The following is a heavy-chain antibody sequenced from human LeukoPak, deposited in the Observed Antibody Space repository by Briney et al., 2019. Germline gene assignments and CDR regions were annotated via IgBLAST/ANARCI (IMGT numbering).Heavy chain of an antibody. J-gene: IGHJ4*02. Sequence: GGSLRHSCAASGFTSSSYWMSWVRQAPGKGLERVANIKQDGSEKHYVDSVKGPFTMSIDNAKNSLYLQMNSPRAEDTAVYYCARDYTYSYWGQGTLVTVSS. V-gene: IGHV3-7*01. D-gene: IGHD5-18*01. CDR2: IKQDGSEK. CDR1: GFTSSSYW. CDR3: ARDYTYSY.